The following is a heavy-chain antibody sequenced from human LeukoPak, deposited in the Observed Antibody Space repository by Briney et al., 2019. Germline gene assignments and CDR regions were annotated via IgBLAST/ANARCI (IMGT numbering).Heavy chain of an antibody. J-gene: IGHJ4*02. D-gene: IGHD2-2*01. V-gene: IGHV3-23*01. Sequence: QPGGSLRLXCAASGFTFSSYAMSWVRQAPGKGLEWVSAISGSRGSTYYADSVKGRFTISRDNSKNTLYLQMNSLRAEDTAVYYCAKDHFRKDLTPAWCSTSCYHPDYWGQGTLVTVSS. CDR1: GFTFSSYA. CDR2: ISGSRGST. CDR3: AKDHFRKDLTPAWCSTSCYHPDY.